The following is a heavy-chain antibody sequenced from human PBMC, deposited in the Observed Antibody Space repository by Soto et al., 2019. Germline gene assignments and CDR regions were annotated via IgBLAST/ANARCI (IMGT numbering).Heavy chain of an antibody. J-gene: IGHJ5*02. CDR1: GGSISSYY. CDR2: IYYSGST. D-gene: IGHD3-22*01. CDR3: TGAYYDINGYSLDP. V-gene: IGHV4-59*01. Sequence: SETLSLTCTVSGGSISSYYRSWLRQPPGKGLEWIGYIYYSGSTNYNPSLKSRVTISVDTSKNQFSLRLSSVTAADTAVYYCTGAYYDINGYSLDPWGQGTSVTVSS.